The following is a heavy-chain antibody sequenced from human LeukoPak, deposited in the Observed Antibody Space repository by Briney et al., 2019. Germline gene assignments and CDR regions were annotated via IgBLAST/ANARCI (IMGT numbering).Heavy chain of an antibody. D-gene: IGHD3-3*01. Sequence: ASVKVSCKASGYTFTSYDINWVRQATGQGLEWMGWMNPNSGNTGYAQKFQGRVTMTRNTSIGTAYMELSSLRSEDTAVYYCARDPYDSWSGYWEGYYYGMDVWGQGTTVTVSS. CDR2: MNPNSGNT. CDR3: ARDPYDSWSGYWEGYYYGMDV. V-gene: IGHV1-8*01. J-gene: IGHJ6*02. CDR1: GYTFTSYD.